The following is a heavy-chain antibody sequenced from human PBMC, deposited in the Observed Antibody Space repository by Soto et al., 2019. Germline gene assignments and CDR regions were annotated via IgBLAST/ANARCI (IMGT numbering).Heavy chain of an antibody. Sequence: ASVKVSCQASGYTFTSYGIRWVRQAPGQGLARMGWISAYNGNTNYAQKLQGRLTMTTDTSTSTAYMELRSLRSDDTALYYCARVAVVTAISDWFDPWGQGTLVTVSS. CDR3: ARVAVVTAISDWFDP. J-gene: IGHJ5*01. CDR1: GYTFTSYG. V-gene: IGHV1-18*04. D-gene: IGHD2-21*02. CDR2: ISAYNGNT.